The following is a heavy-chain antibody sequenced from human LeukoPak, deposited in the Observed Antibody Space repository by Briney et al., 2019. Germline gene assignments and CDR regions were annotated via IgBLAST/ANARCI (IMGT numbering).Heavy chain of an antibody. CDR2: ISSSSSYT. D-gene: IGHD4-17*01. V-gene: IGHV3-11*06. J-gene: IGHJ4*02. CDR3: ARDRWYGDYSGKYYFDY. CDR1: GFTFSDYY. Sequence: GVSLRLSCAASGFTFSDYYMSWIRQAPGKGLECVSYISSSSSYTNYADSVKGRFTISRDNAKNSLYLHMSSLRAEDTAVYYCARDRWYGDYSGKYYFDYWGQGTLVTVSS.